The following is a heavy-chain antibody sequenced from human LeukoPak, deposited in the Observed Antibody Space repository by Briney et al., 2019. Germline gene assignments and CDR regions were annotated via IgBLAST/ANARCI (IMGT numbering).Heavy chain of an antibody. CDR3: ASTYYDSSGYLPYFDY. CDR1: GGTFSSYA. Sequence: ASVKVSCKASGGTFSSYAISWVRQAPGQGLEWMGIINPSGGSTSYAQKFQGRVTMTRDTSTSTVYMELSSLRSEDTAVYYCASTYYDSSGYLPYFDYWGQGTLVTVSS. V-gene: IGHV1-46*01. D-gene: IGHD3-22*01. J-gene: IGHJ4*02. CDR2: INPSGGST.